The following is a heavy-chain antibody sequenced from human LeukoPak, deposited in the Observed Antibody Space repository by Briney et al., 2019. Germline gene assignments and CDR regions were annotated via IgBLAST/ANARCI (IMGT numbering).Heavy chain of an antibody. CDR1: GYTFTSYY. D-gene: IGHD3-22*01. Sequence: ASVKVSCKASGYTFTSYYMHWVRQAPGQGLEWMGIINPSGGSTSYAQKFQGRVTMTRDTSTSTVYMELSSLRSEDTAVYHCARANYDSSGYYYADYWGQGTLVTVSS. V-gene: IGHV1-46*01. J-gene: IGHJ4*02. CDR2: INPSGGST. CDR3: ARANYDSSGYYYADY.